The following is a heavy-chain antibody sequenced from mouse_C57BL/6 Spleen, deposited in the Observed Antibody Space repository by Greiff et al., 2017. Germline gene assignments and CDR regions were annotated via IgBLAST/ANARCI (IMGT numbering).Heavy chain of an antibody. Sequence: QVQLQQSGAELARPGASVKLSCKASGYTFTSYGISWVKQRTGQGLEWIGEIYPRSGNTYYNEKFKGKATLTADKSSSTAYMELRSLTSEDSAVYYCARGDYDYDFAWFAYWGQGTLVTVSA. J-gene: IGHJ3*01. V-gene: IGHV1-81*01. D-gene: IGHD2-4*01. CDR3: ARGDYDYDFAWFAY. CDR2: IYPRSGNT. CDR1: GYTFTSYG.